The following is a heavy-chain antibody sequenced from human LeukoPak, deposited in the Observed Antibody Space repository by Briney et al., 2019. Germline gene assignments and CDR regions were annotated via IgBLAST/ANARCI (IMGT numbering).Heavy chain of an antibody. Sequence: GESLKISCKGSGYSFTTYWIAWVRQMPGKGLEWMGIINPGDSNTKYSPSVQGQVTISVDKSIGTAYLQWNSLKASDTAMYYCAIDTNNYYGSGSFDHWGQGTLVTVSS. CDR1: GYSFTTYW. CDR2: INPGDSNT. J-gene: IGHJ5*02. V-gene: IGHV5-51*01. CDR3: AIDTNNYYGSGSFDH. D-gene: IGHD3-10*01.